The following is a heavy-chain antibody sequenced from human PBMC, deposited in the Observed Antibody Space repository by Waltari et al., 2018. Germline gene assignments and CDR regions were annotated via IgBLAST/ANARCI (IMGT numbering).Heavy chain of an antibody. CDR2: IYYSGST. Sequence: QVQLQESGPGLVKPSATLSLTCTVSGCSIMSYYWTWIRQPPGKGLEWIGYIYYSGSTNYNPSLKSRVTISVDTSKNQFSLKLSSVTAADTAVYYCARDHGAAAYDYWGQGTLVTVSS. D-gene: IGHD6-13*01. V-gene: IGHV4-59*01. CDR1: GCSIMSYY. CDR3: ARDHGAAAYDY. J-gene: IGHJ4*02.